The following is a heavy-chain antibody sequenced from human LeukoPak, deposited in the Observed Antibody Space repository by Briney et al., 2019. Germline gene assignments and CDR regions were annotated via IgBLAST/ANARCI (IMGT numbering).Heavy chain of an antibody. CDR3: ARAATRGGDFDH. D-gene: IGHD3-16*01. CDR1: GFNFNNYW. V-gene: IGHV3-7*01. Sequence: GGSLRLSCAASGFNFNNYWMTWVRQAPGKGLEWVANINQDGSQKYYVDSVQGRFTFSRDNAENSMFLQMNDLRAEDTGVYYCARAATRGGDFDHWGQGALVTVSS. CDR2: INQDGSQK. J-gene: IGHJ4*02.